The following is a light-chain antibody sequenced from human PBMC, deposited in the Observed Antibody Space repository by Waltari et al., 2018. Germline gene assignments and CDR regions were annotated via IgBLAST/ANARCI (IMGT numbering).Light chain of an antibody. J-gene: IGKJ1*01. CDR2: KVS. CDR1: QSPVDRDGHPY. Sequence: DVVMTQSPPSLPVTLGQPASISCRSSQSPVDRDGHPYLNWFHQRPGQSPRRLIYKVSYRDSGVPDRFSGSGSGTDFTLKISRVEAEDVGVYYCMQGTQWPWTFGQGTKVEIK. CDR3: MQGTQWPWT. V-gene: IGKV2-30*01.